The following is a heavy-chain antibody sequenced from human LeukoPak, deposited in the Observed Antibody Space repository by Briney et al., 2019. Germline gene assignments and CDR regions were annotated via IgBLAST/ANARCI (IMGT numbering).Heavy chain of an antibody. CDR2: INSDGSTT. J-gene: IGHJ4*02. CDR3: VRVIYIRRDSWYDVRSFDS. V-gene: IGHV3-74*01. CDR1: GFTLSSYW. D-gene: IGHD3-3*01. Sequence: GGSLRLSCVASGFTLSSYWMPWVRQAPGKGLVWVSRINSDGSTTIYADSVKGRFTMSRDNAKNTLYLQMNSLRAEDMAVYYCVRVIYIRRDSWYDVRSFDSWGQGTLVTVSS.